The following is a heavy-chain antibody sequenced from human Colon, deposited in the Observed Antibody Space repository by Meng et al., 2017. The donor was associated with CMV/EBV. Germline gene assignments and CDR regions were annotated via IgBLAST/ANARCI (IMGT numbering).Heavy chain of an antibody. V-gene: IGHV3-72*01. Sequence: FTVSDHYIDWVRQAPGKGLEGVGRIRNKANSHTTEYTASVKGRFTISRDDSTNSLYLQMNSLKTEDTAVYYCARPYGSGSYFSHNDYWGQGTLVTVSS. J-gene: IGHJ4*02. CDR1: FTVSDHY. CDR2: IRNKANSHTT. CDR3: ARPYGSGSYFSHNDY. D-gene: IGHD3-10*01.